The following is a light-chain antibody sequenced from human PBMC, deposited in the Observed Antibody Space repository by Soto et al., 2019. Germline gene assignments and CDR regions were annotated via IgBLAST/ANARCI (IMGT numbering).Light chain of an antibody. CDR3: QKYNSAPLT. CDR2: ATS. V-gene: IGKV1-27*01. J-gene: IGKJ4*01. Sequence: DVQTTQSPSSLSAFVGDRVTITCRASQGIAPYLAWFQQKPGKVPKLLIYATSTLQSGVPSRFSGSGSGTDFTLTVTSLQPEDVGTYYCQKYNSAPLTFGGGTKVEIK. CDR1: QGIAPY.